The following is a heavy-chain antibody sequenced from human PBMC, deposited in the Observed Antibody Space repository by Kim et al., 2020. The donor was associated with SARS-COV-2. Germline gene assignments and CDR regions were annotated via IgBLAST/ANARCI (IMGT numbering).Heavy chain of an antibody. D-gene: IGHD3-3*01. CDR3: ARGSASLGYWYFDL. Sequence: GGSLRLSCAASGFTFSSYTMHYVRQAPGKGLEWVAVMSLDGSTKFYADSVKGRFTISRDNSKNTLYLQMNSLKTEDTAVYHCARGSASLGYWYFDLWGRGNLVTVSS. V-gene: IGHV3-30-3*01. J-gene: IGHJ2*01. CDR1: GFTFSSYT. CDR2: MSLDGSTK.